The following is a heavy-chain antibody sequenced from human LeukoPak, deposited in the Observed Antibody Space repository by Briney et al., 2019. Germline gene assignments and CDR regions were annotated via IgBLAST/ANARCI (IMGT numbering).Heavy chain of an antibody. CDR2: ISGSGGST. J-gene: IGHJ5*02. CDR1: GFTFSSYA. Sequence: GGSLRLSCAASGFTFSSYAMSWVRQAPGKGLEWVSAISGSGGSTYYADSVKGRFTISRDNSKNTLYLQMNSLRAEDTAVYYCAKLGYCGSTSCTTNWFDPWGQGTLVTVSS. CDR3: AKLGYCGSTSCTTNWFDP. D-gene: IGHD2-2*01. V-gene: IGHV3-23*01.